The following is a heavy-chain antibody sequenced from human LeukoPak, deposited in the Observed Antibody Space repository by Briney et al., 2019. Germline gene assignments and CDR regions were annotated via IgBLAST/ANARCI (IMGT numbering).Heavy chain of an antibody. CDR1: GFTFSSYA. D-gene: IGHD4-23*01. CDR2: VSYDGSNK. CDR3: ASSTVVTQLGAFDI. V-gene: IGHV3-30*01. Sequence: GRSLRLSCAASGFTFSSYAMHWVRQAPGKGLEWVAVVSYDGSNKYYADSVKGRFTISRDNSKNTLYLQMNSLRAEDTAVYYCASSTVVTQLGAFDIWGQGTMVTVSS. J-gene: IGHJ3*02.